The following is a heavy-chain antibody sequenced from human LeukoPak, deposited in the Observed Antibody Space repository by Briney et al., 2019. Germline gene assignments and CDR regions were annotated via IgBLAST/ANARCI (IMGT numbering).Heavy chain of an antibody. D-gene: IGHD3-16*01. J-gene: IGHJ1*01. CDR3: ARAADVWGMRLLPVGYFQH. CDR2: ISYDGSNK. V-gene: IGHV3-30-3*01. CDR1: GFTFSSYA. Sequence: PGRSLRLSCAASGFTFSSYAMHWVRQAPGKGLEWVAVISYDGSNKYYADSVKGRFTTSRDNSKNTLYLQMNSLRAEDTAVYYCARAADVWGMRLLPVGYFQHWGQGTLVTVSS.